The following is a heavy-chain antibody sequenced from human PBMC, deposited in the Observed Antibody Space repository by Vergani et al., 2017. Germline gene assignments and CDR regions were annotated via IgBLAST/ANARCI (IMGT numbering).Heavy chain of an antibody. CDR1: GGSFTSYH. D-gene: IGHD4-11*01. CDR3: ARVNTETNGHLYYYYYMDV. CDR2: IDHTGRP. J-gene: IGHJ6*03. Sequence: QVQLQQWGGGLLKPSETLSLTCVVNGGSFTSYHWTWIRQSPGEGLEWVGDIDHTGRPDYNPSLKSRLTMSVYKSRNQFSLTLISVTATDTAIYFCARVNTETNGHLYYYYYMDVCGQGTAVTVS. V-gene: IGHV4-34*01.